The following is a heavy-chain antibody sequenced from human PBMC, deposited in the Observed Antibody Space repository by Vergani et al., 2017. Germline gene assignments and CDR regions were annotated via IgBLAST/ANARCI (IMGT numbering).Heavy chain of an antibody. CDR3: ARLLNYDFWSGYSRIDP. Sequence: QITLKESGPTLVKPTQTLTLTCTFSGFSLSTSGVGVGWIRQPPGKALEWLALIYWNDDKRYSPSLKSRLTITKDTSKNQMVLTMTNMDPVDTATYYCARLLNYDFWSGYSRIDPWGQGTLVTVSS. CDR1: GFSLSTSGVG. V-gene: IGHV2-5*01. D-gene: IGHD3-3*01. CDR2: IYWNDDK. J-gene: IGHJ5*02.